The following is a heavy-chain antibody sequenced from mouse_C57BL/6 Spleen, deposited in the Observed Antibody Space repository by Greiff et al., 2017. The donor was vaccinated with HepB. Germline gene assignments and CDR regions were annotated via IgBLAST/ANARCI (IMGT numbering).Heavy chain of an antibody. Sequence: EVKLVESGGGLVKPGGSLKLSCAASGFTFSSYAMSWVRQTPEKRLEWVATISDGGSYTYYPDNVKGRFTISRDNAKNNLYLQMSHLKSEDTAMYYCARAITTVVATGAMDYWGQGTSVTVSS. CDR1: GFTFSSYA. CDR2: ISDGGSYT. D-gene: IGHD1-1*01. CDR3: ARAITTVVATGAMDY. J-gene: IGHJ4*01. V-gene: IGHV5-4*03.